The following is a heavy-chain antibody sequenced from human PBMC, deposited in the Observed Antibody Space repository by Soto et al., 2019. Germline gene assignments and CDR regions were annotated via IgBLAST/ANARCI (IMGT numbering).Heavy chain of an antibody. Sequence: SETLSLTCAVYGGSFSGYYWSWIRQPPGKGLEWIGEINHSGSTNYNPSLKSRVTISVDTSKNQFSLKLSSVTAADTAVYYCARAKGIAARPINWFDPWGQGTMVTVSS. CDR3: ARAKGIAARPINWFDP. D-gene: IGHD6-6*01. J-gene: IGHJ5*02. V-gene: IGHV4-34*01. CDR2: INHSGST. CDR1: GGSFSGYY.